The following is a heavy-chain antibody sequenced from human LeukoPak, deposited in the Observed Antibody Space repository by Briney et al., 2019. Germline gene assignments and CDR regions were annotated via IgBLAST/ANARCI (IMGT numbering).Heavy chain of an antibody. J-gene: IGHJ4*02. D-gene: IGHD5-18*01. CDR1: GFTFRSYG. Sequence: GGSLRLSCVASGFTFRSYGIHWVRQAPGKGLEWVGRIKSKTDGGTTDYAAPAKGRFTISRDDSKNTLYLQMNSLKTEDTAVYYCTTGLQLWYLFDYWGQGTLVTVSS. CDR2: IKSKTDGGTT. V-gene: IGHV3-15*01. CDR3: TTGLQLWYLFDY.